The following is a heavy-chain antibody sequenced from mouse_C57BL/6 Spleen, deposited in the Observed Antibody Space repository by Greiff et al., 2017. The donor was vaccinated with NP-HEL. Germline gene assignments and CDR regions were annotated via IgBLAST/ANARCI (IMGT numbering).Heavy chain of an antibody. CDR1: GFTFSDYG. CDR2: ISSGSSTI. V-gene: IGHV5-17*01. J-gene: IGHJ4*01. D-gene: IGHD1-1*01. Sequence: DVMLVESGGGLVKPGGSLKLSCAASGFTFSDYGMHWVRQAPEKGLEWVAYISSGSSTIYYADTVKGRFTISRDNAKNTLFLQMTSLRSEDTAMYYCARPYYGSSYGAMDYWGQGTSVTVSS. CDR3: ARPYYGSSYGAMDY.